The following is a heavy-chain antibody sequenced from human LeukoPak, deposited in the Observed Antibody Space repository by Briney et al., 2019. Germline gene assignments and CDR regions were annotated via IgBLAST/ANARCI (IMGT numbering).Heavy chain of an antibody. Sequence: ASVKVSCKASGYTFTGYYMHWVRQAPGQGLGWMGWINPNSGGTNYAQKFQGRVTMTRDTSISTAYMELSRLRSDDTAVYYCAKYVIAARLGWFDPWGQGTLVTVSS. D-gene: IGHD6-6*01. CDR2: INPNSGGT. CDR3: AKYVIAARLGWFDP. CDR1: GYTFTGYY. V-gene: IGHV1-2*02. J-gene: IGHJ5*02.